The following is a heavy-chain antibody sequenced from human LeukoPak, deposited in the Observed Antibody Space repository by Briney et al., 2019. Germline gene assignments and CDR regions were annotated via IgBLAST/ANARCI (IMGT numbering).Heavy chain of an antibody. Sequence: SETLSLTCAVYGGSFSGYYWSWLRQPPGKGLEWIGEINHSGSTNYNPSLKSRVTISVDTSKNQFSLKLSSVTAADTAVYYCARGNFPPPRGYGPYYYYGMDVWGQGTTVTVPS. CDR1: GGSFSGYY. V-gene: IGHV4-34*01. D-gene: IGHD2/OR15-2a*01. CDR2: INHSGST. J-gene: IGHJ6*02. CDR3: ARGNFPPPRGYGPYYYYGMDV.